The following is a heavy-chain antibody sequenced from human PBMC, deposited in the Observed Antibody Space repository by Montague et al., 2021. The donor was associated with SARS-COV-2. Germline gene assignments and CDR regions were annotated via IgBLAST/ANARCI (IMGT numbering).Heavy chain of an antibody. Sequence: SETRSLTCIVSGSSVRSYYWSWIRQPPGKGLEWIGYIYDSGSTNYNPSLKSRVTISVDTSKNQFSLKQSSVTAADTAVYYCARENTVTTFGGPYYIDSWGQGTLVTVSA. CDR1: GSSVRSYY. J-gene: IGHJ4*02. CDR3: ARENTVTTFGGPYYIDS. D-gene: IGHD4-17*01. CDR2: IYDSGST. V-gene: IGHV4-59*02.